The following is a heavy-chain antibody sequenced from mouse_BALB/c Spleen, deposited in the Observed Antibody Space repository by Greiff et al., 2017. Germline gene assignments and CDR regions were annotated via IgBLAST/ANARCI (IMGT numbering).Heavy chain of an antibody. CDR2: IWSGGST. D-gene: IGHD1-1*01. J-gene: IGHJ4*01. CDR3: ARYLYYGSSFYAMDY. CDR1: GFSLTSYG. Sequence: QVQLKESGPGLVQPSQSLSITCTVSGFSLTSYGVHWVRQSPGKGLEWLGVIWSGGSTDYNAAFISRLSISKDNSKSQVFFKMNSLQANDTAIYYCARYLYYGSSFYAMDYWGQGTSVTVSS. V-gene: IGHV2-2*02.